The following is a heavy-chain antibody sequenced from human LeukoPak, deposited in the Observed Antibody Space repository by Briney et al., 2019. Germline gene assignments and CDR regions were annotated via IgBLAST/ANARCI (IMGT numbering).Heavy chain of an antibody. CDR3: VRGDTRDY. V-gene: IGHV3-21*01. CDR1: GFTFSDST. CDR2: INSAGSTT. Sequence: GGSLRLSCAASGFTFSDSTMNWVRQASGKGLEWVASINSAGSTTHYADSVKGRLTISRDNARNSLYLQLNSLRGEDTAVYYCVRGDTRDYWGQGTLITVSS. J-gene: IGHJ4*02. D-gene: IGHD3-16*01.